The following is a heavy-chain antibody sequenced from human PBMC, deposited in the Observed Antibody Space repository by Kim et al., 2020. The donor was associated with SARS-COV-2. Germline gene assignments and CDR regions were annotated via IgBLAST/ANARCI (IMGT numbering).Heavy chain of an antibody. CDR2: ITGSGNTT. D-gene: IGHD2-21*01. V-gene: IGHV3-23*01. CDR1: GWTGSSYG. CDR3: AKVRLASLYSNFDY. Sequence: GGCRRVDGAADGWTGSSYGMTWIRQAPGKGLQWVSAITGSGNTTYFAASVRGRFTISRDNSRNMLYLQMNSLRAEDTALYYCAKVRLASLYSNFDYWGQG. J-gene: IGHJ4*02.